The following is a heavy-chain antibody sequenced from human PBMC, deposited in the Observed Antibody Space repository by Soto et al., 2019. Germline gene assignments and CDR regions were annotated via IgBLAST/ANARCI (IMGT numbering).Heavy chain of an antibody. J-gene: IGHJ4*02. CDR3: ASGSVVAIDY. D-gene: IGHD2-21*01. CDR2: IYHGST. CDR1: GGSISSSGYS. Sequence: QLQLQESGSGLVKPSQTLSLTCAVSGGSISSSGYSWSWIRQPPGKGLEWIGYIYHGSTYYNPSLKVRRPISVDRSKNQFSLKLSSVTAADTAVYYCASGSVVAIDYWGQGTLVTVSS. V-gene: IGHV4-30-2*01.